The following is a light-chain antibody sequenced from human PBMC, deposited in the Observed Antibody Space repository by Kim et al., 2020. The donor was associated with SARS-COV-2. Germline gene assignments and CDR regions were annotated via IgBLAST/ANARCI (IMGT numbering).Light chain of an antibody. J-gene: IGLJ2*01. CDR2: DVT. CDR3: SSYTSSITAV. Sequence: PGQSITISCTGTSSDIGGYNYVSWYQQHPGKAPTLMIYDVTKRPSGVSNRFSGSKSGNTASLTISGLQAEDEADYYCSSYTSSITAVFGGGTKVTVL. CDR1: SSDIGGYNY. V-gene: IGLV2-14*04.